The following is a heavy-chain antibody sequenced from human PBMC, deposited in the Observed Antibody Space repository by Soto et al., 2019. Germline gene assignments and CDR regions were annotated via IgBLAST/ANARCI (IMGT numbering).Heavy chain of an antibody. V-gene: IGHV3-23*01. J-gene: IGHJ3*02. CDR2: LRDGVEST. Sequence: EVQLLESGGGLVQPGASLRLSCAFSGFILGNYMMTWVRQAPGKGLERVSTLRDGVESTYYADSVKGRFTISRDNSKNTLYLPIDSLGVENAAVYYCEPPVHWSGGSCHYDAFDIRGQVPMVTVSS. CDR1: GFILGNYM. CDR3: EPPVHWSGGSCHYDAFDI. D-gene: IGHD2-15*01.